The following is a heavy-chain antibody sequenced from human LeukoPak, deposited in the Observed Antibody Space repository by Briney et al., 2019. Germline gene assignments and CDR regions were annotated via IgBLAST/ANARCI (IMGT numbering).Heavy chain of an antibody. CDR1: GFTVTNNY. D-gene: IGHD6-13*01. Sequence: GGSLRLSCAASGFTVTNNYMTWVRQARGKGLEWGSVIYTGDSTYYADSVKGRFTISRDNSKNTLYLQMNSLRAEDTAVYYCASRHSYSSSWSAFDIWGQGTMVTVSS. CDR2: IYTGDST. J-gene: IGHJ3*02. CDR3: ASRHSYSSSWSAFDI. V-gene: IGHV3-53*01.